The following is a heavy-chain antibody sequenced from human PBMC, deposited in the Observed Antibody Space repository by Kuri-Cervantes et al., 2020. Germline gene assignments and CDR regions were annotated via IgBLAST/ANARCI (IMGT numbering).Heavy chain of an antibody. CDR2: MNPNSGNT. Sequence: ASVKVSCKASGYTFTSYDINWVRQATGQGLEWMGWMNPNSGNTGYAQKFRGRVTMTRNTSISTAYMELSSLRSEDTAVYYCARDHPGYSSSWFGWFDPWGQGTLVTVSS. D-gene: IGHD6-13*01. V-gene: IGHV1-8*02. J-gene: IGHJ5*02. CDR1: GYTFTSYD. CDR3: ARDHPGYSSSWFGWFDP.